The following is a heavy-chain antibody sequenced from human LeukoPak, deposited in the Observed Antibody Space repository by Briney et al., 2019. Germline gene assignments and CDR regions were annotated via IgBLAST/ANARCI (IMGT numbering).Heavy chain of an antibody. V-gene: IGHV1-2*04. CDR3: ARGLGVAGHYYYGMDV. CDR2: INPNSGGT. D-gene: IGHD2-15*01. J-gene: IGHJ6*04. Sequence: GASVKVSCKASGYTFTGYYMHWVRQAPGQGLEWMGWINPNSGGTNYAQKFQGWVTMTRDTSISTAYMELSRLRSDDTAVYYCARGLGVAGHYYYGMDVWGKGTTVTVSS. CDR1: GYTFTGYY.